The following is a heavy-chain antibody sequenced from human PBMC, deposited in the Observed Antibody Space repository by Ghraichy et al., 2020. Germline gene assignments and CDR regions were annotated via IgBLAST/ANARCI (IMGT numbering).Heavy chain of an antibody. CDR1: GGSVSSGSNY. D-gene: IGHD1-26*01. CDR3: ARARGTVGATFQYFDY. V-gene: IGHV4-61*03. CDR2: IYDSGST. Sequence: SETLSLTCTVSGGSVSSGSNYCSLIRHPPGKVLEWIGYIYDSGSTNYNPPMKSLVTISVDTSKNHYSLKRSSVTAADTAVYYWARARGTVGATFQYFDYWGQGTLVTVSS. J-gene: IGHJ4*02.